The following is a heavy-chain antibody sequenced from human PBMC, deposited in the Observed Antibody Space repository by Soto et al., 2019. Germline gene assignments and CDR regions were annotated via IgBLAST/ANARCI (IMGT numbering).Heavy chain of an antibody. Sequence: GSLRLSCAASGFTFSSYSMNWVRQAPGKGLEWVSSISSSSSYIYYADSVKGRFTISRDNAKNSLYLQMNSLRAEDTAVYYCARAFHMIVGDYYYYYGMDVWGQGTTVTVSS. CDR2: ISSSSSYI. J-gene: IGHJ6*02. D-gene: IGHD3-22*01. CDR3: ARAFHMIVGDYYYYYGMDV. V-gene: IGHV3-21*01. CDR1: GFTFSSYS.